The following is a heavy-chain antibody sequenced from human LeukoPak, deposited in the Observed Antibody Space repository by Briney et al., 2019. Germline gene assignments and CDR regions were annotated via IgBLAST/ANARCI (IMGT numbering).Heavy chain of an antibody. D-gene: IGHD4-17*01. Sequence: PGGSLRLSCVASGFTFSSYAMHWVRQTPGKGLEYVSGINSNGGSTHYANSVKGRFTISRDNSKHTLYLQMGSLRTEDMAVYYCARAATVTAASAFGYWGQGTLVTVSS. CDR3: ARAATVTAASAFGY. CDR1: GFTFSSYA. CDR2: INSNGGST. J-gene: IGHJ4*02. V-gene: IGHV3-64*01.